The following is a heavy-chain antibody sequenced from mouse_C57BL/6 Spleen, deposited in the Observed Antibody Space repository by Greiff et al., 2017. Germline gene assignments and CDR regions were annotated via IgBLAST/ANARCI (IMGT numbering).Heavy chain of an antibody. CDR2: IDPENGDT. J-gene: IGHJ4*01. Sequence: VQLKESGAELVRPGASVKLSCTASGFNIKDDYMHWVKQRPEQGLEWIGWIDPENGDTEYASKFQGKATITADTSSNTAYLQLSSLTSEDTAVYYCTTDGSSYGYAMDYWGQGTSVTVSS. CDR3: TTDGSSYGYAMDY. CDR1: GFNIKDDY. V-gene: IGHV14-4*01. D-gene: IGHD1-1*01.